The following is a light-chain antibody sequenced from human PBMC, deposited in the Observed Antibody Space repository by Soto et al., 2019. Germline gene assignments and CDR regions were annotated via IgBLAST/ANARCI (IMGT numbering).Light chain of an antibody. Sequence: QSVLTQAASVSGSPRQSITISCAGTMRDVGAYNLVSWYQQHPGRAPQLIIYEVRNRPSGISFRFSGSKSGNTASLTISGLQAEDEADYYCSSYTSKSSLIFGGGTKVTVL. V-gene: IGLV2-14*01. J-gene: IGLJ2*01. CDR2: EVR. CDR3: SSYTSKSSLI. CDR1: MRDVGAYNL.